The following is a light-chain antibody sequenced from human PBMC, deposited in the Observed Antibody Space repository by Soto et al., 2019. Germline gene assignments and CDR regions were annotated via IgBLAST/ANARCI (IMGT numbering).Light chain of an antibody. CDR1: QSINSW. V-gene: IGKV1-5*03. J-gene: IGKJ2*01. CDR3: KQSNSYYT. Sequence: DIHMTQSPSTLSALVGDRVTITCRASQSINSWLAWYQQKPGKAPKLLIQKASTLESGVPSRFSGSGSGTESTLTISSLQPEDFATYYCKQSNSYYTFGQGTKVDIK. CDR2: KAS.